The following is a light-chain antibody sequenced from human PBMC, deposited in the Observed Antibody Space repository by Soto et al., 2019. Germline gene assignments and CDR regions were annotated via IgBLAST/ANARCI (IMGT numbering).Light chain of an antibody. Sequence: QSVLTQPASVSGSPGQSITISCTGTSSDVGTYNLVSWYQQHPGKAPKLIIYEVTQRPSGVSNRFSGSKSGNTASLTISGLRAEEEADYYYCWYAGGSPSVFGTGTKVTVL. CDR2: EVT. CDR3: CWYAGGSPSV. CDR1: SSDVGTYNL. J-gene: IGLJ1*01. V-gene: IGLV2-23*02.